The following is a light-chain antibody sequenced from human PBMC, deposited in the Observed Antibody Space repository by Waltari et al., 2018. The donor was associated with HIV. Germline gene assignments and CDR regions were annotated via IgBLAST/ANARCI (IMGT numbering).Light chain of an antibody. Sequence: QSVLTQPPSASGTPGQTVIISCSGSTSNIGTNTVDWYQHLPGTAPKPLIYSNDQRPSGVPDRFSGSKSGTSASLAISGLQSEDEADYFCAVWDDSLNGLVVFGGGTKLTVL. CDR1: TSNIGTNT. V-gene: IGLV1-44*01. CDR3: AVWDDSLNGLVV. CDR2: SND. J-gene: IGLJ2*01.